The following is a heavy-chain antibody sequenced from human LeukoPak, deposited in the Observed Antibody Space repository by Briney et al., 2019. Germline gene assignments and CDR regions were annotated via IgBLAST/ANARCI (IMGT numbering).Heavy chain of an antibody. J-gene: IGHJ4*02. CDR1: GGSFSGYY. CDR3: ARDMSYDSSGYYPHYFDY. V-gene: IGHV4-34*01. Sequence: SETLSLTCAVYGGSFSGYYWSWIRQPPGKGLEWIGEINHSGSTNYNPSLKSRVTISVDTSKNQFSLQLNSVTPEDTAVYYCARDMSYDSSGYYPHYFDYWGQGTLVTVSS. CDR2: INHSGST. D-gene: IGHD3-22*01.